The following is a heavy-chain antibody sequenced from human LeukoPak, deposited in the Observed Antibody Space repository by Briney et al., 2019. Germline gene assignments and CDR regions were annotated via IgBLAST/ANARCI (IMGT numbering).Heavy chain of an antibody. Sequence: SETLSLTCTVSGGSISSYFWSWIRQPPGKGLEWIGYVFYSGTSNYKPSLKSRVTISVDTSKNQFSLKLSPVTPADTAVYYCARRGLRDDWYFDLWSRGTLVTVSS. D-gene: IGHD4-17*01. J-gene: IGHJ2*01. CDR1: GGSISSYF. CDR3: ARRGLRDDWYFDL. CDR2: VFYSGTS. V-gene: IGHV4-59*01.